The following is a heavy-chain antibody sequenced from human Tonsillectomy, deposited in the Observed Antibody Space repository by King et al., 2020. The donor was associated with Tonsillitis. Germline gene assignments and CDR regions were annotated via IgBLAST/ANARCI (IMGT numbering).Heavy chain of an antibody. D-gene: IGHD6-19*01. CDR3: ARYSSGWINGMDV. V-gene: IGHV5-10-1*03. Sequence: EVQLVQSGAEVKKPGESLRISCKGSGYSFTSYWISWVRQLPGKGLEWMGIIDPGDSYTNYSPSLQGHVTISADRSISTSHLQWSSLEASDTAMYYCARYSSGWINGMDVWGQGTTVTVSS. J-gene: IGHJ6*02. CDR1: GYSFTSYW. CDR2: IDPGDSYT.